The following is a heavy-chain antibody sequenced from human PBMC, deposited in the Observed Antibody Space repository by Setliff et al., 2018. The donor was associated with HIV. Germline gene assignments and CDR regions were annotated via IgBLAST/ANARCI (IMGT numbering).Heavy chain of an antibody. V-gene: IGHV1-18*01. CDR3: GREAWGSGHCGCFHL. CDR1: GYSRGNYG. CDR2: ISVNTGDV. Sequence: ASVKVSCKVSGYSRGNYGIVWVRQARGQGLEWLGWISVNTGDVFYAQAFQDRVTMTADTTTGTVHLDLRGLTTDDTAVYFCGREAWGSGHCGCFHLWGQGTTVTVSS. D-gene: IGHD6-19*01. J-gene: IGHJ6*02.